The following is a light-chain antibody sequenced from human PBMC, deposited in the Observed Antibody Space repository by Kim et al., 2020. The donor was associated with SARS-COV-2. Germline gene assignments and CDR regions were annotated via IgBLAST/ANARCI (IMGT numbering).Light chain of an antibody. CDR2: GTS. Sequence: DIQMTQSPSSLSASVGDRVTITCRASQSISTYLNWYHQKPGKAPNLLIYGTSSLQSGVPSRFSGSGSGTAFTLTISSLQPEDFATYYCQQSYNTPYTFGQGTKLEIK. J-gene: IGKJ2*01. CDR1: QSISTY. V-gene: IGKV1-39*01. CDR3: QQSYNTPYT.